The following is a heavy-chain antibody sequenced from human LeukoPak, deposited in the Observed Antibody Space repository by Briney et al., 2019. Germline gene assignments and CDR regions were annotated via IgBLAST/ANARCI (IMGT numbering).Heavy chain of an antibody. CDR3: ARDRDSFVDYMDV. CDR1: GFTFSGYA. J-gene: IGHJ6*03. Sequence: QPGGSLRLSCAASGFTFSGYAMHWVRQAPGKGLEWVAVISFDGSNKYYADSVKGRFTISRDNSKNTLYLQMNSLRSEDTAVYYCARDRDSFVDYMDVWGKGTTVTVSS. CDR2: ISFDGSNK. V-gene: IGHV3-30*01. D-gene: IGHD2-21*01.